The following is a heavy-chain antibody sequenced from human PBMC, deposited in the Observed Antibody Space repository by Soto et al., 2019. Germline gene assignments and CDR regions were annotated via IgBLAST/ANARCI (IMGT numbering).Heavy chain of an antibody. Sequence: HPWGSLRLSWAASGFTFSIHEMNWVRQAPGKGLEWVSYISSIGVATYYADSVKGRFTISRDNAKNSLYLQMNSLRAEDTAVYYCAREGRVGGIDYWGQGTPVTVSS. CDR1: GFTFSIHE. J-gene: IGHJ4*02. CDR2: ISSIGVAT. D-gene: IGHD6-19*01. V-gene: IGHV3-48*03. CDR3: AREGRVGGIDY.